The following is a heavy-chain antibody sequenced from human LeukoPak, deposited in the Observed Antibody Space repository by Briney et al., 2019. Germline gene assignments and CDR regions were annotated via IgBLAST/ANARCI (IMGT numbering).Heavy chain of an antibody. CDR1: GGSITSGDYY. Sequence: SETLSLTCSVSGGSITSGDYYWSWIRQPPGKGLEWLGYIYYSGSTYYNPSLKSRVTISVDTSKNQFSLKLSSVTVADTAVYYCARYSSSSRSPRWFDPWGQGTLVTVSS. CDR2: IYYSGST. V-gene: IGHV4-30-4*01. CDR3: ARYSSSSRSPRWFDP. J-gene: IGHJ5*02. D-gene: IGHD6-6*01.